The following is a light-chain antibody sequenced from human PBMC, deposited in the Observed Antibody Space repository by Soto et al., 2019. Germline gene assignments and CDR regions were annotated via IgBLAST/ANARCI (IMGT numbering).Light chain of an antibody. V-gene: IGKV3-11*01. Sequence: IVLTQSPATLSVSPGERATLSCRASQSVNQKLGWYQQKPGQAPRLLIYVASYRATGIPARFSGSGSGTDFTLTISSLEPEDFAVYYCQQRSNWPWTFGQGTKVDI. CDR1: QSVNQK. CDR2: VAS. CDR3: QQRSNWPWT. J-gene: IGKJ1*01.